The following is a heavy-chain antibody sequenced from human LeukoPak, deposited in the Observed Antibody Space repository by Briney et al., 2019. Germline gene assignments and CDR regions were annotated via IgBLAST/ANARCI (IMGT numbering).Heavy chain of an antibody. CDR1: GGSISSCSYY. CDR3: AGRLHSSSWPDPRPFDP. V-gene: IGHV4-39*07. CDR2: IYYSGST. Sequence: ASETLSLTCTVSGGSISSCSYYWGWLRQPPGKGLEWIGRIYYSGSTYYNPSLKSRVTISVDTSKNQFSLKLSSVTAADTAVYYCAGRLHSSSWPDPRPFDPWGQGTLVTVSS. J-gene: IGHJ5*02. D-gene: IGHD6-13*01.